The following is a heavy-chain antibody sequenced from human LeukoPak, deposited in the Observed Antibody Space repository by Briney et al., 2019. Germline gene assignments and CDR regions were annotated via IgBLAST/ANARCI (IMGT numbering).Heavy chain of an antibody. CDR2: IVPIFGTA. Sequence: SVKVSCKASGGTFSSYAISWVRQAPGQGLEWMGGIVPIFGTANYAQKFQGRVTITADESTSTAYMELSSLRSEDTAVYYCARDLDCSGGSCYSDNWFDPWGQGTLVTVSS. D-gene: IGHD2-15*01. CDR1: GGTFSSYA. V-gene: IGHV1-69*13. CDR3: ARDLDCSGGSCYSDNWFDP. J-gene: IGHJ5*02.